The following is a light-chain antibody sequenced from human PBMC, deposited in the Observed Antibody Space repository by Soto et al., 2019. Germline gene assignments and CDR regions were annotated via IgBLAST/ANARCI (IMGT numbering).Light chain of an antibody. CDR2: GAS. Sequence: EIVLTQSPGTLSLSPGERATLSCRASQSVSSSYLAWYQQKHGQAPRLLIYGASSRATGIPDRFSGSGSGTDFTLTISRLDPEDFAVYYCQQYGSSTWTFGQGTKVDIK. V-gene: IGKV3-20*01. CDR3: QQYGSSTWT. J-gene: IGKJ1*01. CDR1: QSVSSSY.